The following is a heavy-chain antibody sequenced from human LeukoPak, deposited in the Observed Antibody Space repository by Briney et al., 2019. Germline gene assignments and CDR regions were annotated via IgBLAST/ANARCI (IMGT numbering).Heavy chain of an antibody. CDR1: GFTFSSYW. J-gene: IGHJ1*01. CDR3: ARVLDSSTSRYQALKY. V-gene: IGHV3-7*01. Sequence: AGGSLRLSCAASGFTFSSYWMNWVRRAPGKGLGWVANIKQDESEKYYVDSVKGRFTISRDNAKNSLYLQMNNLRAEDTAVYYCARVLDSSTSRYQALKYWGQGTLVTVSS. CDR2: IKQDESEK. D-gene: IGHD2-2*01.